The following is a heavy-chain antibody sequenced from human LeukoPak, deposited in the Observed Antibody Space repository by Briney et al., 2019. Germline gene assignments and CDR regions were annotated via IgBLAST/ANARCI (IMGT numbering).Heavy chain of an antibody. Sequence: GGSLRLSCAASGFTFSTYAMHWVRQAPGKGLEWVAMIWYNGKNKHYADSVKGRLPISRDNSKNTLDLQMNSLRADDTAVYYCVRDPSNSGWAFDYWGQGTLVTVSS. D-gene: IGHD6-19*01. V-gene: IGHV3-33*01. CDR3: VRDPSNSGWAFDY. CDR1: GFTFSTYA. J-gene: IGHJ4*02. CDR2: IWYNGKNK.